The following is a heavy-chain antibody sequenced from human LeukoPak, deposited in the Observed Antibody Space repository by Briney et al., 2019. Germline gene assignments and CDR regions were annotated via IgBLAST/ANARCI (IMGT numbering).Heavy chain of an antibody. V-gene: IGHV4-34*01. Sequence: SETLSLTCAVYGGSFSGYYWSWIRQPPGKGLEWIGEINHSGSTNYNPSLKSRVTISLDTSKNQFSLKLSSVTAADTAVYYCARDIYGDYGPFWYYYYYMDVWAKGTTVTVSS. CDR3: ARDIYGDYGPFWYYYYYMDV. J-gene: IGHJ6*03. D-gene: IGHD4-17*01. CDR2: INHSGST. CDR1: GGSFSGYY.